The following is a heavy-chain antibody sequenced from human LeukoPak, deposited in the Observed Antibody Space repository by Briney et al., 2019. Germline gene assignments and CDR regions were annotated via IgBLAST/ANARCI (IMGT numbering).Heavy chain of an antibody. CDR3: ARDLHYYDSSGYYLDY. J-gene: IGHJ4*02. Sequence: ASVNVSCKASGYSFTAYYMHWVRQAPGQGLEWMGWINPTSGSTNYAQKLQGRVTMTTDTSTSTAYMELRSLRSDDTAVYYCARDLHYYDSSGYYLDYWGQGTLVTVSS. D-gene: IGHD3-22*01. V-gene: IGHV1-2*02. CDR2: INPTSGST. CDR1: GYSFTAYY.